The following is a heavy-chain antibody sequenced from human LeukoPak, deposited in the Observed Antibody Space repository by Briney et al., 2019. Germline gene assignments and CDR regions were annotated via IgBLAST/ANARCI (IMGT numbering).Heavy chain of an antibody. D-gene: IGHD4-23*01. CDR1: GGSISSSSYY. CDR3: ARKGGNPPYYFDY. J-gene: IGHJ4*02. Sequence: SETLSLTCTVSGGSISSSSYYWGWIRQPPGKGLEWIGSIYYSGSTYYNPSLKSRVTISVDTSKNQFSLKLSSVTAADTAVYYCARKGGNPPYYFDYWGQGTLVTVSS. V-gene: IGHV4-39*01. CDR2: IYYSGST.